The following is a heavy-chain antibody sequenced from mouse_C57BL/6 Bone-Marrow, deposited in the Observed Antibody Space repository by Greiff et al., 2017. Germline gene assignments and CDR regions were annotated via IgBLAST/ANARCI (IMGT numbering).Heavy chain of an antibody. CDR2: IDPENGDT. CDR3: TKIPFHWVPITTVGAFDY. Sequence: VQLQQSGAELVRPGASVKLSCTASGFNIKDDYMHWVKQRPEQGLEWIGWIDPENGDTEYASKFQGKATITADTSSNTAYLQLSSLTSEDTAVYYCTKIPFHWVPITTVGAFDYWGQGTTLTVSS. V-gene: IGHV14-4*01. J-gene: IGHJ2*01. D-gene: IGHD1-1*01. CDR1: GFNIKDDY.